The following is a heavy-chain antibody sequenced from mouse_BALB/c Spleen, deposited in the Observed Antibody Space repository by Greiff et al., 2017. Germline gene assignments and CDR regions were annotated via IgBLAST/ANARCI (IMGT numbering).Heavy chain of an antibody. V-gene: IGHV1S81*02. J-gene: IGHJ4*01. CDR3: ARTARATNAMDY. Sequence: QVQLQQPGAELVKPGASVKLSCKASGYTFTSYWMHWVKQRPGQGLEWIGEINPSNGRTNYNGKFKGKATLTADKSSSTAYMQLSSLTSVDSAVYFCARTARATNAMDYWGQGTSVTVSS. D-gene: IGHD3-1*01. CDR1: GYTFTSYW. CDR2: INPSNGRT.